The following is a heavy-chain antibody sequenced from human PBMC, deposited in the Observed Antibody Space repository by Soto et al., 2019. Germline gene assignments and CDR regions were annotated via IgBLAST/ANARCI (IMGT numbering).Heavy chain of an antibody. J-gene: IGHJ5*02. Sequence: SETLSLTCAVSGASISSSSHYWGWIRQPPGKGLEWIGNVFNSGSTYYNPSLKSRVTISVDTSKNQLSLQVKSVTAADTAVYYCVSGSPRLAQAWFDPWGQGTLVTVSA. V-gene: IGHV4-39*01. CDR2: VFNSGST. CDR1: GASISSSSHY. D-gene: IGHD6-19*01. CDR3: VSGSPRLAQAWFDP.